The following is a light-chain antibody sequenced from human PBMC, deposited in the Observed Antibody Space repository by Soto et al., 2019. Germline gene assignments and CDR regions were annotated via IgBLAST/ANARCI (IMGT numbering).Light chain of an antibody. V-gene: IGKV1-39*01. Sequence: DIQMTQYPSSLSASIGDRVTITCRASQSISSHLNWYQQKPGKNAELLIYEASSLQSGVPSRFTGCESWTDLTLTISTMQSVDSATHDCQPIPSAPYSFGQGTKLEIK. CDR3: QPIPSAPYS. CDR1: QSISSH. CDR2: EAS. J-gene: IGKJ2*03.